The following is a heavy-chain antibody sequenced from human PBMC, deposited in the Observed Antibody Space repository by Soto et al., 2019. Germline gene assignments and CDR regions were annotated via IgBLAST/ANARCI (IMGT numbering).Heavy chain of an antibody. CDR2: FGPEVGET. CDR3: ATTSYYYDDSRYFFAY. V-gene: IGHV1-24*01. Sequence: ASVKVSCKVSGYTLTEVSMHWVRQAPGEGLEWMGGFGPEVGETFYAQKFQGRVSMTDDISTDTAYMELRNLRSDDTAMYYCATTSYYYDDSRYFFAYWGHGTLVTVSS. CDR1: GYTLTEVS. D-gene: IGHD3-22*01. J-gene: IGHJ4*01.